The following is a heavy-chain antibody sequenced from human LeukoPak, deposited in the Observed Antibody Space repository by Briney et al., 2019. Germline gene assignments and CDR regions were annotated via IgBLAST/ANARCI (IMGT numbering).Heavy chain of an antibody. CDR3: ARSSYSSSSSV. D-gene: IGHD6-6*01. CDR1: GFTFSGFW. Sequence: GGSLRLSCAVSGFTFSGFWMSWSRQAPGKGLEWVASINSDGSEGYYADVVKGRFTISRDNAKNSLYLQINSPRAEDTAVYYCARSSYSSSSSVWGQGTMVTVSS. CDR2: INSDGSEG. J-gene: IGHJ3*01. V-gene: IGHV3-7*03.